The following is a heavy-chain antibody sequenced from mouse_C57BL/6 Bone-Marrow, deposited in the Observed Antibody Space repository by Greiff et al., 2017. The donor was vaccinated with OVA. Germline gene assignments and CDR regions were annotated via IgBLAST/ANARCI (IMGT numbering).Heavy chain of an antibody. J-gene: IGHJ3*01. D-gene: IGHD1-1*01. V-gene: IGHV1-63*01. Sequence: VQLQQSGAELVRPGTSVKMSCKASGYTFTNYWIGWAKQRPGHGLEWIGDIYPGGGYTNYNEKFKGKATLTADKSSSTAYMQFSSLTSEDSTIDYCARSYYYGSPFAYWGQGTLVTVSA. CDR3: ARSYYYGSPFAY. CDR2: IYPGGGYT. CDR1: GYTFTNYW.